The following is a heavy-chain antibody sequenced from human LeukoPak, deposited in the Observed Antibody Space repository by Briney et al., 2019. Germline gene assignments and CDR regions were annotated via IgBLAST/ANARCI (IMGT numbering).Heavy chain of an antibody. CDR2: ISSSGSTI. V-gene: IGHV3-48*03. Sequence: GGSLRLSCAASGFTFSSYEMNWVRQAPGKGLEWVSYISSSGSTIYYADSVKGRFTISRDNAKNSLYLQMNSLRAEDTAVYYCAGALWFGGLNEYYYYMDVWGKGTTVTISS. CDR3: AGALWFGGLNEYYYYMDV. D-gene: IGHD3-10*01. J-gene: IGHJ6*03. CDR1: GFTFSSYE.